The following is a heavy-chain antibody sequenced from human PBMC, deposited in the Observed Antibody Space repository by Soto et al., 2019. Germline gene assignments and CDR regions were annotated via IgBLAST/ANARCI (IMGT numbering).Heavy chain of an antibody. D-gene: IGHD3-3*01. CDR3: AKSFWSGYYMDAY. V-gene: IGHV3-23*01. CDR1: GLTFSSYA. Sequence: EVQLLESGGGLVQPGGSLRLSCAASGLTFSSYAMSWVRQAPGKGLEWVSAISGSGGSTYYADSMKGRFTISRDNSKNTLYLQMNGLRAEDTAVYYCAKSFWSGYYMDAYWGQGTLVTVSS. J-gene: IGHJ4*02. CDR2: ISGSGGST.